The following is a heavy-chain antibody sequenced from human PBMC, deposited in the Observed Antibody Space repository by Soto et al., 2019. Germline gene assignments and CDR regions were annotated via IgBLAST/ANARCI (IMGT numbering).Heavy chain of an antibody. Sequence: PSDILSLTGTVSGASISSGGYYWSWIRQDAGKGLEGIGYIYYSGSAYYNPSLKSRVTISVDTSKNQFSLKLSSVTAADTAVYYCARGHSSGYYYGGNAFDIGGQGKMVT. D-gene: IGHD3-22*01. CDR2: IYYSGSA. V-gene: IGHV4-31*03. J-gene: IGHJ3*02. CDR3: ARGHSSGYYYGGNAFDI. CDR1: GASISSGGYY.